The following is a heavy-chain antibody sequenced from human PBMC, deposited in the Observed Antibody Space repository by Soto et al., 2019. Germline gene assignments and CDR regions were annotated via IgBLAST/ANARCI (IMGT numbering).Heavy chain of an antibody. Sequence: QVQLLESGGGVVQPGRSLRLSCAASGFTFSSYGMHWFRQAPGKVLEWRAVIWYDGSHTYNADSVKGRFTISRDNSKNALYLQMNRLRAEDTAVYYCAREFWSGPFYSCGQGTLVTVSS. CDR2: IWYDGSHT. D-gene: IGHD3-3*01. CDR3: AREFWSGPFYS. CDR1: GFTFSSYG. J-gene: IGHJ4*02. V-gene: IGHV3-33*01.